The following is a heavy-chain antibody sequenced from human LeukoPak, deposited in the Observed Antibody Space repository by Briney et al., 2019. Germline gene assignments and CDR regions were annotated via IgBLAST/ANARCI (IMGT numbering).Heavy chain of an antibody. CDR2: IYYSGST. CDR3: ARCMVRGVTADDAFDI. V-gene: IGHV4-61*08. D-gene: IGHD3-10*01. CDR1: GGSINNGGYY. Sequence: SETLSLTCTVSGGSINNGGYYWSWIRQHPGKGLEWIGYIYYSGSTSYNPSLKSRVTISADTSKNQFSLKLTSVTAADTAVYYCARCMVRGVTADDAFDIWGQGTMVTVSS. J-gene: IGHJ3*02.